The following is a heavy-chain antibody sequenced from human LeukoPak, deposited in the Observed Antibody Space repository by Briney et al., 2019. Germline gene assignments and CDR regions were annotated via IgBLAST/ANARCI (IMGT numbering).Heavy chain of an antibody. CDR1: GFNFDIFA. J-gene: IGHJ4*02. CDR2: ISGSGGST. V-gene: IGHV3-23*01. D-gene: IGHD4-4*01. CDR3: AKAYSNPN. Sequence: GGSLRLSCVASGFNFDIFAMNWVRQAPGKGLEWVSAISGSGGSTYYADSVKGRFTISRDNSKNTLYLQMNSLRAEDTAVYYCAKAYSNPNWGQGTLVTVSS.